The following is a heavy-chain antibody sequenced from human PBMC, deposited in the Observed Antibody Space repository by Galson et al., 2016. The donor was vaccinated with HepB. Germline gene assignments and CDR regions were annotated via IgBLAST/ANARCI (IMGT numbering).Heavy chain of an antibody. CDR2: ISWDSASI. Sequence: SLRLSCAVSGFSFDDHAIHWVRQAPGKGLEWVSGISWDSASIGYADSVKGRFTVSRDNAKNSLYLQMNSLRPEDTALYYCARDRDNSGWYIDHWGQGTLVTVSS. J-gene: IGHJ4*02. D-gene: IGHD5-12*01. CDR1: GFSFDDHA. V-gene: IGHV3-9*01. CDR3: ARDRDNSGWYIDH.